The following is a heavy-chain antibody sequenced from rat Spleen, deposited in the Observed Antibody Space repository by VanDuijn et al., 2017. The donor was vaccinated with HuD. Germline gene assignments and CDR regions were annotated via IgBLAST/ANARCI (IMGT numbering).Heavy chain of an antibody. CDR1: GFIFSDYY. D-gene: IGHD1-5*01. V-gene: IGHV5-29*01. J-gene: IGHJ1*01. CDR3: VRLYNNHGYWYFDF. Sequence: EVQLVESDGGLVQPGRSLKLSCAASGFIFSDYYMAWVRQAPTKGLEWVATISYDGSSTYYRDSVKGRFTISRDNAKSTLYLQMNSLRSEDTATYYCVRLYNNHGYWYFDFWGPGTMVTVSS. CDR2: ISYDGSST.